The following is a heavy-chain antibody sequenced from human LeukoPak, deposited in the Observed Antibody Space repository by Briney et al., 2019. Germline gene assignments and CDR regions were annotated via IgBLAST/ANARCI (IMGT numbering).Heavy chain of an antibody. CDR2: IYYSGST. CDR1: GGSISSYY. D-gene: IGHD4-17*01. CDR3: ARDLATVTTNWYFDL. J-gene: IGHJ2*01. Sequence: SETLSLTCTVSGGSISSYYWSWIQQPPGKGLEWIGYIYYSGSTNYNPSLKSRVTISVDTSKNQFSLKLSSVTAADTAVYYCARDLATVTTNWYFDLWGRGTLVTVSS. V-gene: IGHV4-59*01.